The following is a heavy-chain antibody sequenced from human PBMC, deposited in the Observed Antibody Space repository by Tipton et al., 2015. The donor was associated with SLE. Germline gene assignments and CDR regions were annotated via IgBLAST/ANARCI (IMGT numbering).Heavy chain of an antibody. CDR1: GFTFSSYG. Sequence: GSLRLSCAASGFTFSSYGMHWVRQARGKGLEWVAFIRYDGSNKYYADSVKGRFTISRDNSQMTLFLQVNSLRAEDTAVYYCSKNLSPDIAVSGDWGQGTLVIVSS. CDR2: IRYDGSNK. D-gene: IGHD6-19*01. V-gene: IGHV3-30*02. CDR3: SKNLSPDIAVSGD. J-gene: IGHJ4*02.